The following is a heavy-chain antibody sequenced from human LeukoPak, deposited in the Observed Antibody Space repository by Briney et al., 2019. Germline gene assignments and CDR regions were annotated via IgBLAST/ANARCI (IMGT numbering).Heavy chain of an antibody. CDR2: ISSSSSYI. J-gene: IGHJ6*03. D-gene: IGHD6-19*01. Sequence: GGSLRLSCAASGFTFSSYSMNWVRQAPGKGLEWVSSISSSSSYIYYADSVKGRFTISRDNSKNTLYLQMNTLRAEDRAVYYCARANSGWSAGYYYYMDVWGKGTTVTISS. CDR3: ARANSGWSAGYYYYMDV. V-gene: IGHV3-21*01. CDR1: GFTFSSYS.